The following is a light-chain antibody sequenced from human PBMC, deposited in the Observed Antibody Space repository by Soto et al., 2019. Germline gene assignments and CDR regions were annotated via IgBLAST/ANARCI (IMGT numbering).Light chain of an antibody. CDR2: LNSDGSH. CDR3: QTWGTGIRV. V-gene: IGLV4-69*02. CDR1: SGHSSYA. Sequence: QSVLTKSPAASASLGASVKLTCTLSSGHSSYAIAWHQQQPEKGPRFLMKLNSDGSHSKGDGIPDRFSGSSSGAERYLSISSLQSEDAADYYCQTWGTGIRVFGGGTQLTVL. J-gene: IGLJ2*01.